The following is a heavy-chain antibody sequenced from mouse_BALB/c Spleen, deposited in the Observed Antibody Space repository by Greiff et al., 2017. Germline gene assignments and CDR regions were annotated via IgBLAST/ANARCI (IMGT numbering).Heavy chain of an antibody. V-gene: IGHV5-4*02. J-gene: IGHJ1*01. CDR3: ARGLGRRWYFDV. CDR2: ISDGGSYT. Sequence: EVMLVESGGGLVKPGGSLKLSCAASGFTFSDYYMYWVRQTPEKRLEWVATISDGGSYTYYPDSVKGRFTISRDNAKNNLYLQMSSLKSEDTAMYYCARGLGRRWYFDVWGAGTTVTVSS. D-gene: IGHD4-1*01. CDR1: GFTFSDYY.